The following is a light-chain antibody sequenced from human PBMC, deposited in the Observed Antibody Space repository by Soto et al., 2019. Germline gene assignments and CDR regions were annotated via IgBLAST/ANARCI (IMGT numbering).Light chain of an antibody. Sequence: QSDLTQPASVSGSTGQSITISCTGTSSDVGAYNYVSWYQQHPGKAPKLIIYEVSDRPSGVSNRFSGSKSGNTASLTISGLQAEDEADYYCSSFAGSRVLVLGGGTKVTVL. CDR3: SSFAGSRVLV. V-gene: IGLV2-14*03. CDR1: SSDVGAYNY. CDR2: EVS. J-gene: IGLJ2*01.